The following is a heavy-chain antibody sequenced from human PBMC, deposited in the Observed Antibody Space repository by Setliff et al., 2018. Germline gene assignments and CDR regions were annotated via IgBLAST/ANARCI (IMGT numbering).Heavy chain of an antibody. V-gene: IGHV4-59*01. CDR3: ARDRTAYSYGLDV. CDR2: ISDSGYT. J-gene: IGHJ6*02. CDR1: GGSISNYY. Sequence: PSETLSLTCIVSGGSISNYYWSWIRQPPGKGLEWIGYISDSGYTNYNPALTSRVTMSVDTSKNEVSLNLRSVTAADSAVYYCARDRTAYSYGLDVWGQGTTVTVSS. D-gene: IGHD5-18*01.